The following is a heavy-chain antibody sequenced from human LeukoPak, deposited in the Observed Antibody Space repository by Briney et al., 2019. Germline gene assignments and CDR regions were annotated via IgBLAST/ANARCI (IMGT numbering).Heavy chain of an antibody. V-gene: IGHV4-39*07. CDR1: GGSISRSTYY. CDR2: IYYSGST. D-gene: IGHD3-10*01. J-gene: IGHJ5*02. CDR3: ASPMVRGALEWFDP. Sequence: SETLSLTCTVSGGSISRSTYYWGWIRQPPGKGLEWIGSIYYSGSTYYNPSLKSRVTISVDTSKNQFSLKLSSVTAADTAVYCCASPMVRGALEWFDPWGQGTLVTVSS.